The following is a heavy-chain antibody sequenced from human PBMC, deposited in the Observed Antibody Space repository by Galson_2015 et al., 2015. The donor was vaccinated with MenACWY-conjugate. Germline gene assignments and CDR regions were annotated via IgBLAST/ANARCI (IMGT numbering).Heavy chain of an antibody. V-gene: IGHV3-7*01. CDR2: IKQGGSEK. J-gene: IGHJ4*02. D-gene: IGHD6-13*01. Sequence: SLRLSCAASGFTFGTYWMSWVRQAPGKGLEWVANIKQGGSEKYYVDSVKGRFAISRDNAKSSLYLQMNSLRAEDTAVYYCARIAAAVTEHYFDYWGQGTLVTVSS. CDR3: ARIAAAVTEHYFDY. CDR1: GFTFGTYW.